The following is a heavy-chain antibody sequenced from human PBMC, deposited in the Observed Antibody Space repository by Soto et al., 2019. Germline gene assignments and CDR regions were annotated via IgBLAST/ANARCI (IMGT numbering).Heavy chain of an antibody. J-gene: IGHJ4*02. CDR2: IIPILGIA. CDR3: ARLTMVRDEFDY. CDR1: GGTFSSYT. Sequence: QVQLVQSGAEVKKPGSSVKVSCKASGGTFSSYTISWVRQAPGQGLEWMGRIIPILGIANYAQKFPGRVTITADKSTSTAYMELSSLRSEDTAVYYCARLTMVRDEFDYWGQGTLVTVSS. D-gene: IGHD3-10*01. V-gene: IGHV1-69*02.